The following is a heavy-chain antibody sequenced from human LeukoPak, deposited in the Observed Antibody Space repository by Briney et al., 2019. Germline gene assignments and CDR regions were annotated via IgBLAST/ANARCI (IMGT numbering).Heavy chain of an antibody. J-gene: IGHJ4*02. CDR3: ARVPDTSMAYFDY. CDR1: GGSISSYY. D-gene: IGHD5-18*01. Sequence: PSETLSLTCTVSGGSISSYYRSWIRQPPGKGLEWIGYIHYSGNTYYNSSLKSRVTISLDKSKNQFSLKLSSVTAADTAVYYCARVPDTSMAYFDYWGQGTLVTVSS. V-gene: IGHV4-30-4*08. CDR2: IHYSGNT.